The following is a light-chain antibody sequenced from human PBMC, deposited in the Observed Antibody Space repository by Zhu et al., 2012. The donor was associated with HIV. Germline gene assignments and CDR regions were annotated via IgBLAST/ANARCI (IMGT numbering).Light chain of an antibody. J-gene: IGKJ2*01. CDR3: QQYGTFPRT. CDR2: GTS. V-gene: IGKV3-20*01. CDR1: QSVSNNY. Sequence: EIVLTQSPGTLSLSPGERATLSCRASQSVSNNYLAWYQQKPGQAPRLLIYGTSARASGIPDRFTGSGSGTDFTLTISRLEPEDFAVYYCQQYGTFPRTFGQGTKLEI.